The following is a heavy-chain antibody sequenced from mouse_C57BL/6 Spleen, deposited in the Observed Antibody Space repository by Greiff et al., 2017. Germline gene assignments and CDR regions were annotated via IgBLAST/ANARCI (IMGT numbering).Heavy chain of an antibody. Sequence: DVMLVESGEGLVKPGGSLKLSCAASGFTFSSYAMSWVRQTPEKRLEWVAYISSGGDYIYYADTVTGRCTISRDNARNTRYLQMSSLKSEDTAMYYCTTGGGYYSFAYWGQGTLVTVSA. V-gene: IGHV5-9-1*02. J-gene: IGHJ3*01. CDR1: GFTFSSYA. CDR2: ISSGGDYI. D-gene: IGHD2-3*01. CDR3: TTGGGYYSFAY.